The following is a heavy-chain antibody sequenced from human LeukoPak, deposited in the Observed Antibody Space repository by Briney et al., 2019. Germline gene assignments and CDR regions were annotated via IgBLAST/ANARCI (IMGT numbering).Heavy chain of an antibody. Sequence: SETLSLTCTVSGGSISSYYWSWLRQPPGKGLEWIGYIYYSGSTNYNPSLKSRVTISVDTSKNQFSLKLSSVTAADTAVYYCARAVPPDYYGSGSNPANYYYYYMDVWGKGTTVTTSS. CDR1: GGSISSYY. D-gene: IGHD3-10*01. CDR2: IYYSGST. V-gene: IGHV4-59*01. J-gene: IGHJ6*03. CDR3: ARAVPPDYYGSGSNPANYYYYYMDV.